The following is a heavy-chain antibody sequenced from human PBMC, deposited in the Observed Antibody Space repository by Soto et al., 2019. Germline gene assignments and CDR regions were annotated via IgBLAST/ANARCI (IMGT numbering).Heavy chain of an antibody. J-gene: IGHJ5*02. Sequence: VKVSCKASGYTFTSYGISWVRQAPGQGLEWMGWISAYNGNTNYAQKLQGRVTMTTDTSTSTAYMELRSLRSDDTAVYYCARDGRLTDCSGGSCYGPWSAGDFDPWGQGTLVTVSS. D-gene: IGHD2-15*01. CDR1: GYTFTSYG. CDR3: ARDGRLTDCSGGSCYGPWSAGDFDP. V-gene: IGHV1-18*01. CDR2: ISAYNGNT.